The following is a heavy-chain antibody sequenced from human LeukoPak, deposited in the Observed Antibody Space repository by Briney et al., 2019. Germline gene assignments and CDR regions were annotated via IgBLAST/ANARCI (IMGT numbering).Heavy chain of an antibody. CDR3: ARDVDTAMASFDY. Sequence: ASVKVSCKASGGTFSSYAISWVRQAPGQGLEWMGGIIPIFGTANYAQKFQGRVTITADESTSTAYMELGSLRSEDTAVYYCARDVDTAMASFDYWGQGTLVTVSS. D-gene: IGHD5-18*01. J-gene: IGHJ4*02. CDR2: IIPIFGTA. CDR1: GGTFSSYA. V-gene: IGHV1-69*01.